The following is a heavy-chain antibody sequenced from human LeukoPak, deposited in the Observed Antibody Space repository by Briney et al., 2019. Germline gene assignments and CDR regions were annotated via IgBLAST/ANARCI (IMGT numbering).Heavy chain of an antibody. Sequence: HGASVKVSCKASGYTFTSYDINWVRQATGQGLEWMGWMNPNSGNTGHAQKFQGRVTMTRNTSISTAYMELSSLRSEDTAVYYCARQDRGYSYGPNWFDPWGQGTLVTVSS. CDR3: ARQDRGYSYGPNWFDP. CDR1: GYTFTSYD. J-gene: IGHJ5*02. D-gene: IGHD5-18*01. V-gene: IGHV1-8*01. CDR2: MNPNSGNT.